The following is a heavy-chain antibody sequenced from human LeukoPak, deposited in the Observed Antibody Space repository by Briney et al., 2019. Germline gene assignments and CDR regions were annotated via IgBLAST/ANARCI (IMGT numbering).Heavy chain of an antibody. D-gene: IGHD1-26*01. CDR3: ARDPYSGNYGNYYYYYMDV. CDR2: IGSSDSTT. J-gene: IGHJ6*03. V-gene: IGHV3-48*03. CDR1: GFTFSSYE. Sequence: GGSLRLSCVAFGFTFSSYEMNWVRQAPGKGLEWLSYIGSSDSTTHYADSVRGRFTISRDNAKNSLYLQMDSLGPEDTAVYYCARDPYSGNYGNYYYYYMDVWGKGTTVTISS.